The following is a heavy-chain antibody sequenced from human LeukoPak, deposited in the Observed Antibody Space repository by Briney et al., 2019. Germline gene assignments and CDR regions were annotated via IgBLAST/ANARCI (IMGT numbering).Heavy chain of an antibody. CDR1: GGSIINYY. CDR2: IHYSGSI. J-gene: IGHJ4*02. D-gene: IGHD6-13*01. Sequence: PSETLSLTCSVSGGSIINYYWSWIRQPPGEGLEWIGYIHYSGSINYNPSLKSRVAISVDTFKNQFSLKLSSVTAADTAVYYCARGSKAAPGTFDYWGQGTLVTVSS. V-gene: IGHV4-59*01. CDR3: ARGSKAAPGTFDY.